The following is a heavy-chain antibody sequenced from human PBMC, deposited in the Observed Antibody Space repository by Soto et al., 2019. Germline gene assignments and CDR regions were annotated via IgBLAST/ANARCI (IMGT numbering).Heavy chain of an antibody. CDR1: GGSFTGYY. V-gene: IGHV4-34*01. D-gene: IGHD2-21*02. J-gene: IGHJ5*02. CDR3: ARGPTYCGGDCHAGSAFDP. CDR2: INLSGTT. Sequence: QVQLQQWGAGLLKPSETLSLTCAVSGGSFTGYYWSWIRQPPGKGLEWIGEINLSGTTNYNPSLKSRVSMSVVASKNQISLRLQSVTAADTAVYFCARGPTYCGGDCHAGSAFDPWGQGTLVTVSS.